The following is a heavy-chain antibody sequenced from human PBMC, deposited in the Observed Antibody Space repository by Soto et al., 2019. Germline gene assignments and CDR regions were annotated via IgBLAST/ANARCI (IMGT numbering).Heavy chain of an antibody. CDR1: GFTFSSYA. J-gene: IGHJ4*02. V-gene: IGHV3-23*01. CDR2: ISDSGGST. CDR3: AKLSKDEPTPN. Sequence: GGSLRLSCAASGFTFSSYAMNWVRQAPGKGLEWVSGISDSGGSTDYADSVKGRFTISRDNSKNTLYLQMNSLRAEDTAVYYCAKLSKDEPTPNWGQGSLVTVSS.